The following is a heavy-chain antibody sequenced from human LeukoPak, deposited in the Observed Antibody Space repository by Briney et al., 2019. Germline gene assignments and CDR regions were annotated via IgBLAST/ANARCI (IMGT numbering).Heavy chain of an antibody. Sequence: PGNSLHISGKGSGYSFTSYWIGWVRQMPGKGLEWMGIIYPGDSDTRYSPSFQGQVTISADKSISTASMQRSSLKASHTAMYYCASGTGTGGYYYMDVWGKGTTVTVSS. CDR2: IYPGDSDT. D-gene: IGHD3/OR15-3a*01. CDR1: GYSFTSYW. CDR3: ASGTGTGGYYYMDV. V-gene: IGHV5-51*01. J-gene: IGHJ6*03.